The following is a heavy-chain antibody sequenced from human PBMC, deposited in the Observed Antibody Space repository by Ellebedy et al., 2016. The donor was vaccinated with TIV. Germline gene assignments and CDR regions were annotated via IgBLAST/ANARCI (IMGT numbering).Heavy chain of an antibody. CDR1: GGTFSSYA. CDR2: IIPIFGTA. V-gene: IGHV1-69*13. Sequence: AASVKVSCKASGGTFSSYAISWVRQAPGQGLEWMGGIIPIFGTANYAQKFQGRVTITADESTSTAYMELSSLRSEDTAVYYCATRHYYYGMDVWGQGTTVTVSS. J-gene: IGHJ6*02. CDR3: ATRHYYYGMDV.